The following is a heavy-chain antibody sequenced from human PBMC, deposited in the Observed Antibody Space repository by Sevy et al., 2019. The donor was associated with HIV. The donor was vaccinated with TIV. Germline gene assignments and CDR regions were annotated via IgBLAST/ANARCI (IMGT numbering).Heavy chain of an antibody. CDR3: ARGQGYDFWSGYYNYYYYGMDV. Sequence: SETLSLTCTVSGGSISSYYWSWIRQHPGKGLEWIGYIYYSGSTYYNPSLKSRVTISVDTSKNQFSLKLSSVTAADTAVYYCARGQGYDFWSGYYNYYYYGMDVWGQGTTVTVSS. CDR2: IYYSGST. V-gene: IGHV4-59*06. D-gene: IGHD3-3*01. CDR1: GGSISSYY. J-gene: IGHJ6*02.